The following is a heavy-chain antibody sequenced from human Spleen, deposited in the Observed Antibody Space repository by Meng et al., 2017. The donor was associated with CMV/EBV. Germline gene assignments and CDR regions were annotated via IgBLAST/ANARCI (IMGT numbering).Heavy chain of an antibody. J-gene: IGHJ4*02. Sequence: LTCVASGITFSDYWMTWVRQAPGRGLEWVADISPDASETHYVDFVRGGFTISRDNAKNSVYLQMDSLRAEDTALYYCARDSKDTAMVDYWGQGTLVTVSS. V-gene: IGHV3-7*01. D-gene: IGHD5-18*01. CDR2: ISPDASET. CDR1: GITFSDYW. CDR3: ARDSKDTAMVDY.